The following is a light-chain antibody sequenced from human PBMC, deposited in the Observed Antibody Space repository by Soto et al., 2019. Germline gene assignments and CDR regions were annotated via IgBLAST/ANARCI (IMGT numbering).Light chain of an antibody. CDR3: QHRSDWPPRLT. CDR2: DAS. CDR1: RSVSSY. V-gene: IGKV3-11*01. J-gene: IGKJ4*01. Sequence: EIVLTQSPATLSLSPGERATLSCGASRSVSSYLAWYQQKPGQAPRLLIYDASYMATGIPARFSGSGSGTDFTLTSSSLEPEDFALYYCQHRSDWPPRLTFSGRTKVEIK.